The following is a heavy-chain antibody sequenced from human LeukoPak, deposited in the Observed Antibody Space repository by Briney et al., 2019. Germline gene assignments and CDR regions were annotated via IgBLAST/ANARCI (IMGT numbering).Heavy chain of an antibody. J-gene: IGHJ1*01. D-gene: IGHD3-22*01. Sequence: GGSLRLSCAASGFTFSSYEMNWIRQAPGKGLEWVSYISSSGSTLYYADSVKGRFTISRDNAKNSLYLQMNSLRAEDTAVYYCARPEDFYDSSGYYYDLFGVGTQIEYFQHWGQGTLVTVSS. CDR3: ARPEDFYDSSGYYYDLFGVGTQIEYFQH. V-gene: IGHV3-48*03. CDR2: ISSSGSTL. CDR1: GFTFSSYE.